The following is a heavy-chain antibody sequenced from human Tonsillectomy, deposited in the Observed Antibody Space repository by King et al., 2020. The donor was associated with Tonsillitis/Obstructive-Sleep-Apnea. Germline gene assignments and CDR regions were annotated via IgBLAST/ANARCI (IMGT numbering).Heavy chain of an antibody. CDR2: IYPGDSDT. CDR3: ARLGMAVAATFPSPDY. D-gene: IGHD6-19*01. Sequence: QLVQSGAEVKKPGESLKISCKGSGYSFTSYWIAWVRQMPGKGLEWMGIIYPGDSDTRNSPSFQGQVTISADKSISTAYLQWSSLKASDTAMYYCARLGMAVAATFPSPDYWGLGTLVTVSS. V-gene: IGHV5-51*01. CDR1: GYSFTSYW. J-gene: IGHJ4*02.